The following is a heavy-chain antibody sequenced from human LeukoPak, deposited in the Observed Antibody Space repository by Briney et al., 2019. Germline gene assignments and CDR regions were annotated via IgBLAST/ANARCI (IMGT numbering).Heavy chain of an antibody. CDR1: GYTFTGYF. V-gene: IGHV1-2*02. Sequence: ASVKVSCKASGYTFTGYFIHWVRQAPGQGLEWMGWIDSRSGGTNSAQKFQGRVTITRDTSITTAYMELNSLRSDDTAVYYCARDRSYFYASGTLYGMDVGGQGTTVIVPS. D-gene: IGHD3-10*01. J-gene: IGHJ6*02. CDR3: ARDRSYFYASGTLYGMDV. CDR2: IDSRSGGT.